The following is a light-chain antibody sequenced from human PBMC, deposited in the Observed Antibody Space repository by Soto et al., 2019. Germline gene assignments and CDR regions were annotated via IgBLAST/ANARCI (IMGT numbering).Light chain of an antibody. Sequence: DIQMTQSPSSLSASVGDRVTITCRASQSISSWLAWYQQKPGKAPKLLIYDASTLQSGVPSRFSGSGSGTDFTLTISRLQSEDFATYFCQQYYTYPTFGQGTKVDIK. CDR2: DAS. J-gene: IGKJ1*01. CDR3: QQYYTYPT. V-gene: IGKV1-5*01. CDR1: QSISSW.